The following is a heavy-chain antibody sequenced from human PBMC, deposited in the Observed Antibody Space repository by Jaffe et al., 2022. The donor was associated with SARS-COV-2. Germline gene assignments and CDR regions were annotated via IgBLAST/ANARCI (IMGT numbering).Heavy chain of an antibody. CDR2: ISSSSSSGTTI. V-gene: IGHV3-48*02. CDR3: ARVWVSVTIPDIVVRPAPRNNGMDV. Sequence: EVQLVESGGGLVQPGGSLRLSCAASGFTFSKYSMNWVRQAPGKGLEWVSYISSSSSSGTTIYYADSVKGRFTVSRDSAKNSMYLQMNSLRDEDTAVYYCARVWVSVTIPDIVVRPAPRNNGMDVWGPGTTVTVSS. D-gene: IGHD2-15*01. CDR1: GFTFSKYS. J-gene: IGHJ6*02.